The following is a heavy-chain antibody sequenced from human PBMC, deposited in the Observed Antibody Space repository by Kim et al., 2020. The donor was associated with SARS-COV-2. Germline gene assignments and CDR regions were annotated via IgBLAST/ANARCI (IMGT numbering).Heavy chain of an antibody. D-gene: IGHD2-2*01. CDR3: ATGPRYQLLSAWFDP. Sequence: APGKGRFTISRDDSKNTVYLQMDSLKSEDTAIYYCATGPRYQLLSAWFDPWGQGTPVTVSS. V-gene: IGHV3-15*01. J-gene: IGHJ5*02.